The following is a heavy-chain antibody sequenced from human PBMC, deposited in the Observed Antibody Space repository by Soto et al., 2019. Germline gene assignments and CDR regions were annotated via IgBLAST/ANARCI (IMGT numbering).Heavy chain of an antibody. Sequence: PGGSLSLSCAASGFTFSHYDMHWVRQGPGKGLEWVSAIGTAGDTYYPGSVKGRFTISRENAKNSLYLQMNSLRAGDTAVYYCARSPPGGYHYYYGMDVWGQGTTVTVSS. CDR2: IGTAGDT. V-gene: IGHV3-13*04. CDR3: ARSPPGGYHYYYGMDV. CDR1: GFTFSHYD. J-gene: IGHJ6*02. D-gene: IGHD3-22*01.